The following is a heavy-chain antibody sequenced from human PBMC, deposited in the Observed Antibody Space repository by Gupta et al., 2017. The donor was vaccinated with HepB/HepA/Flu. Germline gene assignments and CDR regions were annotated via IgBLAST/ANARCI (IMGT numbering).Heavy chain of an antibody. CDR1: EFIPSNYW. CDR2: IYGDGTFT. CDR3: ARGAKFYMDV. J-gene: IGHJ6*03. D-gene: IGHD3-16*01. V-gene: IGHV3-74*01. Sequence: EVQLVESGGGLVQPGGSLRLSCAASEFIPSNYWMHWVRQAPGKGLIWVSRIYGDGTFTTYADSVKGRFTISRDNAKNTLYLQMNSLRAEDTAVYYCARGAKFYMDVWGKGTTVTVSS.